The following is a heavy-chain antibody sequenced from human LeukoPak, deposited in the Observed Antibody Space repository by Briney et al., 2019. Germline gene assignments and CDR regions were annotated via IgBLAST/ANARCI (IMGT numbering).Heavy chain of an antibody. Sequence: GGSLRLSCAASGFPVSSNYMSWVRQAPGKRLEWVSGIYSGGSTYYADSVKGSFTIPRDKFKNTLYLQMNSLRADDTAVYYCARVLEAVFDYWGQGTLVTVSS. J-gene: IGHJ4*02. CDR1: GFPVSSNY. V-gene: IGHV3-66*01. CDR2: IYSGGST. CDR3: ARVLEAVFDY. D-gene: IGHD6-25*01.